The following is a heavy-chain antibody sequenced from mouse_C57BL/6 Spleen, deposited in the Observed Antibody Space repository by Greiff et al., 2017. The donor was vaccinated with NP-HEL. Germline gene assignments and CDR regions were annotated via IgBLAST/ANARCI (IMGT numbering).Heavy chain of an antibody. Sequence: QVQLKESGPELVKPGASVKISCKASGYSFTSYYIHWVKQRPGQGLEWIGCIYPGSGNTKYNEKFKGKATLPADTSSSTAYMQLSSLTSEDSAVYYCARPDYYGSSYGFAYWGQGTLVTVSA. J-gene: IGHJ3*01. V-gene: IGHV1-66*01. CDR3: ARPDYYGSSYGFAY. CDR2: IYPGSGNT. D-gene: IGHD1-1*01. CDR1: GYSFTSYY.